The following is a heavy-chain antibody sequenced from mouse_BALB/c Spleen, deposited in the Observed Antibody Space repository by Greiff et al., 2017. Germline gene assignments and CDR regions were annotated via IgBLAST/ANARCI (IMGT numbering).Heavy chain of an antibody. Sequence: VKLQESGPEVVRPGVSVKISCKGSGYTFTDYAMHWVKQSHAKSLEWIGVISTYNGNTNYNQKFKGKATMTVDKSSSTAYMELARLTSEDSAIYYCASTWDSAYYAMDYWGQGTSVTVSS. CDR2: ISTYNGNT. CDR3: ASTWDSAYYAMDY. J-gene: IGHJ4*01. CDR1: GYTFTDYA. D-gene: IGHD4-1*01. V-gene: IGHV1-67*01.